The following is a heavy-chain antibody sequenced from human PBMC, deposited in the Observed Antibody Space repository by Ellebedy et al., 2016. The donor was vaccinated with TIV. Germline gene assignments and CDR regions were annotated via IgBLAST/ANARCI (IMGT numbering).Heavy chain of an antibody. CDR3: ARRAGRYFDWLLSNYFDY. V-gene: IGHV4-34*01. CDR1: GGSFSGYY. J-gene: IGHJ4*02. D-gene: IGHD3-9*01. CDR2: INHSGST. Sequence: SETLSLXXAVYGGSFSGYYWSWIRQPPGKGLEWIGEINHSGSTNYNPSLKSRVTISVDTSKNQFSLKLSSVTAADTAVYYCARRAGRYFDWLLSNYFDYWGQGTLVTVSS.